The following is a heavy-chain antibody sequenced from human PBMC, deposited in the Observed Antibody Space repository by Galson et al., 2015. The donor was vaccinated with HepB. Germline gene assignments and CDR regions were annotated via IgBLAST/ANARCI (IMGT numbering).Heavy chain of an antibody. Sequence: SVKVSCKASGGTFSSYAISWVRQAPGQGLEWMGGIIPIFGTANYAQKFQGRVTITADESTSTAYMELSSLRSEDTAVYYRARGGFVYSYGAAEIDYWGQGTLVTVSS. CDR1: GGTFSSYA. D-gene: IGHD5-18*01. CDR2: IIPIFGTA. V-gene: IGHV1-69*13. CDR3: ARGGFVYSYGAAEIDY. J-gene: IGHJ4*02.